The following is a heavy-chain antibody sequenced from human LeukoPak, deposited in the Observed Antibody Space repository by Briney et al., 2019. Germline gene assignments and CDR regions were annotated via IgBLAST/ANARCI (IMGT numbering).Heavy chain of an antibody. J-gene: IGHJ1*01. CDR3: ARDQRYFNYFQD. V-gene: IGHV3-74*03. Sequence: SGGSVRLSCADSGFTFSSYWMHWVRQAPGKGLVWVSRINSDGSGTTYADSVKGRFTISRDNAKNTLYLQMNSLRVEGTAVYYCARDQRYFNYFQDWGQGTLVTVSS. D-gene: IGHD2/OR15-2a*01. CDR2: INSDGSGT. CDR1: GFTFSSYW.